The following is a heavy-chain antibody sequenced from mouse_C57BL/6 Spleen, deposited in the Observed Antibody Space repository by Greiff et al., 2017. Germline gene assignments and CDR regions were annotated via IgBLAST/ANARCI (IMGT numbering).Heavy chain of an antibody. D-gene: IGHD1-1*02. Sequence: VHLVESGPELVKPGASVKISCKASGYAFSSSWMNWVKQRPGKGLEWIGRIYPGDGDTNYNGKFKGKATLTADKSSSTAYMQLSSLTSEDSAVYFCAREGSPYYAMDYWGQGTSVTVSS. CDR3: AREGSPYYAMDY. CDR2: IYPGDGDT. CDR1: GYAFSSSW. J-gene: IGHJ4*01. V-gene: IGHV1-82*01.